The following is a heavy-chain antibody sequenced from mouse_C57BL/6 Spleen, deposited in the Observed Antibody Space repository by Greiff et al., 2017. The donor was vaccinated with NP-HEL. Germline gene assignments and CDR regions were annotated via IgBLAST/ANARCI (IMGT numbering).Heavy chain of an antibody. J-gene: IGHJ4*01. V-gene: IGHV5-17*01. CDR3: ARVGYYAMDY. CDR2: ISSGSSTI. CDR1: GFTFSDYG. Sequence: EVQRVESGGGLVKPGGSLKLSCAASGFTFSDYGMHWVRQAPEKGLEWVAYISSGSSTIYYADTVKGRFTISRDNAKNTQFLQMTSLRSEDTAMYYCARVGYYAMDYWGQGTSVTVSS.